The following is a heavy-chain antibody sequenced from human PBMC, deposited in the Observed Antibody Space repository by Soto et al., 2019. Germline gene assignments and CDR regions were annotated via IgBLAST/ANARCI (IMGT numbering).Heavy chain of an antibody. V-gene: IGHV1-46*01. D-gene: IGHD6-6*01. CDR1: GYTFTSYY. CDR2: INPSGGST. J-gene: IGHJ6*02. CDR3: ARDKGIAAPPDYYCYGMDV. Sequence: ASVKVSCKASGYTFTSYYMHWVRQAPGQGLEWMGIINPSGGSTSYAQKFQGRVTMTRDTSTSTVYMELSSLRSEDTAVYYCARDKGIAAPPDYYCYGMDVWGQGTTVTVSS.